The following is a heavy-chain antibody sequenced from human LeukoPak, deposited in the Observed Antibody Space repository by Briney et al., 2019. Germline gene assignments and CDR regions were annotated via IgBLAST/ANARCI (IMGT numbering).Heavy chain of an antibody. D-gene: IGHD1-20*01. V-gene: IGHV3-9*01. J-gene: IGHJ4*02. CDR1: GFTFDDYA. Sequence: GGSLRLSCAASGFTFDDYAMHWVRQAPRKGLEWVSGISWNSGSIGYADSVKGRFTISRDNAKNTVYLQMNSLRAEDTAVYYCATFGYNWNLGYWGQGTLVTVSS. CDR3: ATFGYNWNLGY. CDR2: ISWNSGSI.